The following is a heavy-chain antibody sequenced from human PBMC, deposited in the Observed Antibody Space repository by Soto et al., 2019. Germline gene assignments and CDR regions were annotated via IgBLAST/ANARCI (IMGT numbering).Heavy chain of an antibody. Sequence: PRPPVKVSCKASGYTFTSYGISWVRQAPGQGLEWMGWINAYDGNTNYAQPFHGRVTMTTDTSTSTAYMELRSLKSDDTAVYYCAGYCSGGSCLSPTIYYHYGMDVWGQGTTVTVSS. CDR3: AGYCSGGSCLSPTIYYHYGMDV. V-gene: IGHV1-18*04. D-gene: IGHD2-15*01. CDR2: INAYDGNT. J-gene: IGHJ6*02. CDR1: GYTFTSYG.